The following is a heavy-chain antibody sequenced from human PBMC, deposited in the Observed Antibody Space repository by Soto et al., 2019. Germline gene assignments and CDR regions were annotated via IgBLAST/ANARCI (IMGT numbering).Heavy chain of an antibody. D-gene: IGHD3-16*01. CDR2: ISAYNGHT. CDR3: AREGAGIHPLGY. CDR1: GYTFTNYG. J-gene: IGHJ4*02. Sequence: QVQLVQSGPEVKKPGASVRVSCTASGYTFTNYGFNWVRQAPGQGLEWMGWISAYNGHTKYSQIFQARVIMTTDTPTNTANMELRSLTTDDTAVDYFAREGAGIHPLGYWGQGTLVNVTS. V-gene: IGHV1-18*01.